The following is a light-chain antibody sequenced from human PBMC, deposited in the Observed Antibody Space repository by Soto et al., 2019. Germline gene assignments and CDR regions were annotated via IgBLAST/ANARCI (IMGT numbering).Light chain of an antibody. CDR1: SSNIGAGYD. CDR2: GNS. Sequence: QSVLTQLPSVSGAPGQRVTISCTGSSSNIGAGYDVHWYQQLPGTAPKLLIYGNSNRPSGVPDRISGSKSGTSASLAITGLQAEAEADYYCQSYDNSLSGYVFGTGTKVTVL. CDR3: QSYDNSLSGYV. J-gene: IGLJ1*01. V-gene: IGLV1-40*01.